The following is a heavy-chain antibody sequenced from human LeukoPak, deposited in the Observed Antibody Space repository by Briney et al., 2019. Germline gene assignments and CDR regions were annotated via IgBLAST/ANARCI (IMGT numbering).Heavy chain of an antibody. CDR2: IYSSESI. CDR3: ARDRSAAYYRDYSDY. D-gene: IGHD3-22*01. CDR1: GGSMSGYY. J-gene: IGHJ4*02. V-gene: IGHV4-4*07. Sequence: PSETLSLTCSVSGGSMSGYYWSWIRQPAGKGLEWIGRIYSSESINYSPSLKSRVTMSVDTSKNRFYLKLTSVTAADTALYYCARDRSAAYYRDYSDYWGQGVLVTVSS.